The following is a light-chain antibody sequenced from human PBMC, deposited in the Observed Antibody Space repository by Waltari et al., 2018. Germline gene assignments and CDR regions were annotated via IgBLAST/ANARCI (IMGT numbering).Light chain of an antibody. CDR3: QSYDTSLSAPI. V-gene: IGLV1-40*03. CDR2: GYN. J-gene: IGLJ2*01. Sequence: WYQLIPGSAPKLLNFGYNARPSGVPDRFSVSRSGASASLDITGLQAEDEAEYFCQSYDTSLSAPIFGGGTKLTVL.